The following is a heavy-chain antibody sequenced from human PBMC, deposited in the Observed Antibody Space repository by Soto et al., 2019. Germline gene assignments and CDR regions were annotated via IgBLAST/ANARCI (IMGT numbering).Heavy chain of an antibody. J-gene: IGHJ3*02. Sequence: ASVKVSCKASGYTFTSYAMHWVRQAPGQRLEWMGWINAGNGNTKYSQKFQGRVTITRDTSASTAYMELSSLRSEDTAVYYCARVGSPTRTEWERPNDAFDIWGQGTMVTVSS. D-gene: IGHD1-26*01. CDR3: ARVGSPTRTEWERPNDAFDI. CDR1: GYTFTSYA. CDR2: INAGNGNT. V-gene: IGHV1-3*01.